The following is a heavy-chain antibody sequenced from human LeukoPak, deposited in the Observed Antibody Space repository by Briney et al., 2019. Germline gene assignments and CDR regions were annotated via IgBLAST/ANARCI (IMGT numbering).Heavy chain of an antibody. CDR2: INPNSGGT. J-gene: IGHJ4*02. Sequence: EASVKVSCKASGYTFTGYYMHWVRQAPGQGLEWMGWINPNSGGTNYAQKFQGRVTMTRDTSISTAYMELSRLRSDDTAVYYCAKIAVAGRQYFDYWGQGTLVTVSS. V-gene: IGHV1-2*02. CDR1: GYTFTGYY. CDR3: AKIAVAGRQYFDY. D-gene: IGHD6-19*01.